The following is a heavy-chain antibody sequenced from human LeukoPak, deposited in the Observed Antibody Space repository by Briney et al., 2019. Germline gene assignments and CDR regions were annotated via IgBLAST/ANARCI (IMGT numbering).Heavy chain of an antibody. CDR1: GFTFDEYA. Sequence: GGSLRLSCAAAGFTFDEYAMHWVRQAPGKGLEWVSLISGDGSNTWYADSVKGRFTISRDNTENSLYLHMNSLGTEDTAFYYCAKDKSPLYYDYIWGSYRLPFDTWGQGTLVTVSS. CDR3: AKDKSPLYYDYIWGSYRLPFDT. CDR2: ISGDGSNT. J-gene: IGHJ4*02. V-gene: IGHV3-43*02. D-gene: IGHD3-16*02.